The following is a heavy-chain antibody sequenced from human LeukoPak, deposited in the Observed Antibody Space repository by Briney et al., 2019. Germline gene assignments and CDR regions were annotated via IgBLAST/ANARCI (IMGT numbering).Heavy chain of an antibody. CDR3: ARLQFSAVAGVHFDY. CDR2: IYYSGST. J-gene: IGHJ4*02. V-gene: IGHV4-39*01. Sequence: QASETLSLTCTVSGGSITTSNHYWGWIRQPPGKGLEWIGNIYYSGSTYYTPSLKSRVTISVDTSKNQFSLKLSSVTAADTAVYHCARLQFSAVAGVHFDYWGQGTLVTVSS. D-gene: IGHD6-19*01. CDR1: GGSITTSNHY.